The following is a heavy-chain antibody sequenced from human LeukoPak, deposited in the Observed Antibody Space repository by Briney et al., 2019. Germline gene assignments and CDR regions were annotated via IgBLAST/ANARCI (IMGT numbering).Heavy chain of an antibody. CDR3: ARRVGSGSYVNFDY. CDR1: GGSFSGYY. Sequence: SETLSLTCAVYGGSFSGYYWSWIRQPPGKGLEWIGEINHSGSTNYNPSLKSRVTISVDTSKNQFSLKLSSVTAADTAVYYCARRVGSGSYVNFDYWGQGTLVTVSS. V-gene: IGHV4-34*01. D-gene: IGHD3-10*01. CDR2: INHSGST. J-gene: IGHJ4*02.